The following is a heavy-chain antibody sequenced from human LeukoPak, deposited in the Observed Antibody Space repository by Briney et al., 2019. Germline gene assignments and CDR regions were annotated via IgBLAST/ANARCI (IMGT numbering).Heavy chain of an antibody. CDR1: GYTITDYY. CDR2: IIPNTGGT. J-gene: IGHJ2*01. D-gene: IGHD2/OR15-2a*01. CDR3: ARGSPSYAQWHFDL. Sequence: WASVKVSCKASGYTITDYYLHWVRQAPGQGLEWMGWIIPNTGGTNYAQKFQDWVTMSSDTSISTAYMELSSLRSDDTAVYYCARGSPSYAQWHFDLWGRGTLVTVSS. V-gene: IGHV1-2*04.